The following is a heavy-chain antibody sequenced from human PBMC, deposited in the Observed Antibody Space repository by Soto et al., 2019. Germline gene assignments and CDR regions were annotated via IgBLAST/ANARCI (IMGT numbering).Heavy chain of an antibody. V-gene: IGHV3-7*04. D-gene: IGHD3-10*01. CDR1: GLTFSSYW. CDR2: IKQDGSEK. CDR3: ARGYGSGSYYNVPYFDY. Sequence: PGGSLRLSCAASGLTFSSYWMNWVRQAPGKGLEWVANIKQDGSEKYYVDSVKGRFTISRDNAKNSLYLQMNSLRAEDTAVYYCARGYGSGSYYNVPYFDYWGRGTLVTVSS. J-gene: IGHJ4*02.